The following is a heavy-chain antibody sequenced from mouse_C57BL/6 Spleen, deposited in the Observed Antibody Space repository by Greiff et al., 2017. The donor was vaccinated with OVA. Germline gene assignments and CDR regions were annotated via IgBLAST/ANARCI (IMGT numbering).Heavy chain of an antibody. CDR1: GYTFTSYW. Sequence: QVQLQQPGAELVMPGASVKLSCKASGYTFTSYWMHWVKQRPGQGLEWIGEIDPSDSYTNYNQKFKGKSTLTVDKSYSTAYMQLTSLTSEDSAVEDCAREDSAGFAGFAYWGQGTLVTVSA. CDR3: AREDSAGFAGFAY. CDR2: IDPSDSYT. J-gene: IGHJ3*01. D-gene: IGHD3-2*02. V-gene: IGHV1-69*01.